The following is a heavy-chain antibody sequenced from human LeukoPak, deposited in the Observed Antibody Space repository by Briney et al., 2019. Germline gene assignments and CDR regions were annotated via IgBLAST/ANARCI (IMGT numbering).Heavy chain of an antibody. J-gene: IGHJ4*02. D-gene: IGHD3-22*01. V-gene: IGHV3-23*01. CDR1: GFTTSSYS. CDR2: ISSGAST. CDR3: AKQRVSNGYYYFDY. Sequence: PGGSLRLSCAASGFTTSSYSMSWVRQAPGKGLEWVSSISSGASTDYADSVQGRFTISRDNPKNTVYLQMNSLRAEDTAVCYCAKQRVSNGYYYFDYWGQGTLVTVSS.